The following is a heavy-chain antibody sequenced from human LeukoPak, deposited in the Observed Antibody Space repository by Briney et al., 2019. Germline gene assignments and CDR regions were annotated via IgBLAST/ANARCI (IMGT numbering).Heavy chain of an antibody. Sequence: KPSETLSLTCAVYGGSFSGYYWSWIRQPPGKGLEWIGEINHSGSTNYNPSLKSRVTISVDTSKNQFSLKLSSVTAADTAVYYCASRPSATERSTVTTRAWDGVDAFDIWGQGTMVTVSS. CDR2: INHSGST. CDR1: GGSFSGYY. V-gene: IGHV4-34*01. CDR3: ASRPSATERSTVTTRAWDGVDAFDI. J-gene: IGHJ3*02. D-gene: IGHD4-17*01.